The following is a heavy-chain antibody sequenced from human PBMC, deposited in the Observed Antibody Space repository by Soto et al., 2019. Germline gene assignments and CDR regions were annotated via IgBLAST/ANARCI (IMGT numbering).Heavy chain of an antibody. V-gene: IGHV1-46*03. Sequence: GASVKVSCKASGYTFTSYYMHWVRQAPGQGLEWMGIINPSGGSTSYAQKFQGRVTMTRDTSTSTVYMELSSLGSEDTAVYYCATLGYCSSTSCYGFNYWGQGTLVTSPQ. J-gene: IGHJ4*02. D-gene: IGHD2-2*01. CDR3: ATLGYCSSTSCYGFNY. CDR1: GYTFTSYY. CDR2: INPSGGST.